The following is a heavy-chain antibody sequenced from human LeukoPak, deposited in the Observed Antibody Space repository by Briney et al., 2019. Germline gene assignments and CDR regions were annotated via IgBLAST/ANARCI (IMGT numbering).Heavy chain of an antibody. V-gene: IGHV4-39*07. CDR1: GGSISSSSYY. CDR3: ARGLRGGYNKGYYYYYYYMDV. D-gene: IGHD5-24*01. J-gene: IGHJ6*03. CDR2: IYYSGST. Sequence: PSETLSLTCTVSGGSISSSSYYWGWIRQPPGKGLEWIGSIYYSGSTYYNPSLKSRVTISVDTSKNQFSLKLSSVTAADTAVYYCARGLRGGYNKGYYYYYYYMDVWGKGTTVTVSS.